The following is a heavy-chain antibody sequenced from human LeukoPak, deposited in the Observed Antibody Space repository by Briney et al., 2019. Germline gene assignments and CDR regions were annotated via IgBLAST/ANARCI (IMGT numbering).Heavy chain of an antibody. CDR1: GFTFSGNW. Sequence: PGGSLTLSCEASGFTFSGNWMSWVRQAPGRGLEWVASINPDGSQKLYVGSVKGRFTISRDNTKSSLYLQMNSLGAEDMAIYYCAKLLGTATTYDSWGQGTRVTVSS. CDR3: AKLLGTATTYDS. V-gene: IGHV3-7*01. CDR2: INPDGSQK. D-gene: IGHD5-24*01. J-gene: IGHJ4*02.